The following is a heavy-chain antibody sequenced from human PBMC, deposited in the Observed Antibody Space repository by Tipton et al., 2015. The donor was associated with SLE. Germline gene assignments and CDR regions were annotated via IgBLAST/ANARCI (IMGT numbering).Heavy chain of an antibody. J-gene: IGHJ4*02. CDR2: ISWNSDTL. V-gene: IGHV3-9*01. CDR1: GFSFDDYA. Sequence: SLRLSCAASGFSFDDYAMRWVRQAPRKGLEWVSGISWNSDTLGYADSVKGRFTISRDNSKNTLYLQMNSLRAEDTAVYYCARESTVTTSDYWGQGTLVTVSP. D-gene: IGHD4-17*01. CDR3: ARESTVTTSDY.